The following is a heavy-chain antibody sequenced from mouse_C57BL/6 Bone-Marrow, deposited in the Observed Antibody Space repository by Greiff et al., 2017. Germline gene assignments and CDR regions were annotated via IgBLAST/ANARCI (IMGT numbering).Heavy chain of an antibody. CDR1: GYTFTSYG. CDR3: AREGSFWYFDV. J-gene: IGHJ1*03. V-gene: IGHV1-81*01. Sequence: VQLQQSGAELARPGASVKLSCKASGYTFTSYGISWVKQRTGQGLEWIGEIYPRSGNTYYNEKFKGKATLTADKSSSTAYMGLRSLTSEDSAVYFCAREGSFWYFDVWGTGTTVTVSS. CDR2: IYPRSGNT.